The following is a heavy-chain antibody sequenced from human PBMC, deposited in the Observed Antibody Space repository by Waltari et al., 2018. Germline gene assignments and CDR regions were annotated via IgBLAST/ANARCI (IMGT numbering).Heavy chain of an antibody. CDR2: IKSDGVTT. V-gene: IGHV1-46*01. Sequence: QVQLVQSGAEVKKPGASVKVSCKTSGYTFTSYHMHWVRQAPGQGLEWMGIIKSDGVTTIYAQRFQGRVTMTRDTSTNTVYMELSSLRSEDTAVYYCAREFPNNYYFDYWGQGTLVTVSS. CDR1: GYTFTSYH. J-gene: IGHJ4*02. CDR3: AREFPNNYYFDY.